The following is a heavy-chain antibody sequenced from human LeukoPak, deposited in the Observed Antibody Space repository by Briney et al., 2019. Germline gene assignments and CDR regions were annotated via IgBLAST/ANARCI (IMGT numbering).Heavy chain of an antibody. Sequence: GGSLRLSCAASGFSFSAFWMSWVRQAPGKGLEWVANITVDGSEKNYVDSVKGRFTISRDNAKNSLYLQMNSLRVEDTAVYYCARGGRNIDYWGQGTLVTVSS. CDR3: ARGGRNIDY. V-gene: IGHV3-7*01. D-gene: IGHD4-11*01. CDR2: ITVDGSEK. CDR1: GFSFSAFW. J-gene: IGHJ4*02.